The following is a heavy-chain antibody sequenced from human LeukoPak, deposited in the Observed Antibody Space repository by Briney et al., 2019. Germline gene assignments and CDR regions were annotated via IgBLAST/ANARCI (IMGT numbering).Heavy chain of an antibody. CDR3: ARDPGVYYDSSNWDY. V-gene: IGHV1-18*04. CDR1: GYTFTGYY. CDR2: ISAYSGNT. J-gene: IGHJ4*02. D-gene: IGHD3-22*01. Sequence: ASVKVSCKASGYTFTGYYMHWVRQAPGQGLEWMGWISAYSGNTNYAQKLQGRVTMTTDTSTSTAYMELRSLRSDDTAVYYCARDPGVYYDSSNWDYWGQGTLVTVSS.